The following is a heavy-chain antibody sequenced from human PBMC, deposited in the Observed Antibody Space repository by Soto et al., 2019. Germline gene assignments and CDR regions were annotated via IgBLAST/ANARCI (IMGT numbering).Heavy chain of an antibody. D-gene: IGHD2-8*01. Sequence: QVQLVQSGAEVNKPGASVRVSCKASGYSFTDYHIHCVRQAPGQGLEWLGRINPKSGGTSTAQKFQGWVTMTRDRSISTVYMELTRLRSDDTAVYFCARGHSTDCSNGVCSFFYNHEMDVWGQGTTVTVSS. J-gene: IGHJ6*02. CDR1: GYSFTDYH. V-gene: IGHV1-2*04. CDR3: ARGHSTDCSNGVCSFFYNHEMDV. CDR2: INPKSGGT.